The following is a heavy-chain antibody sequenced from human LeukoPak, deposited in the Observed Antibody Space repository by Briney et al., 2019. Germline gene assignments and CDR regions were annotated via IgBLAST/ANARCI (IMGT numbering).Heavy chain of an antibody. J-gene: IGHJ4*02. V-gene: IGHV3-21*01. CDR1: GFTFTTYS. CDR2: ITSSSDSK. Sequence: PGESLRLSCAASGFTFTTYSMNWVSQAPGEGLEWVSSITSSSDSKYYADSIKGRFTISRDNARNSLHLQMNSLRAEDTALYYCAREIMGGTFDYWGQGALVTVSS. CDR3: AREIMGGTFDY. D-gene: IGHD1-26*01.